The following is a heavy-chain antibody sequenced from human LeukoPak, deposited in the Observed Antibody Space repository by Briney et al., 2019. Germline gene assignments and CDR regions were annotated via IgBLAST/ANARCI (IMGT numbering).Heavy chain of an antibody. J-gene: IGHJ4*02. CDR3: ARAFTMTTRVGGDY. V-gene: IGHV3-48*01. CDR1: GFIFSKYS. CDR2: ISSSSDTI. Sequence: GGSLRLSCAASGFIFSKYSMHWVRQAPGKGLEWVSYISSSSDTIYYADSVKGRFTISRDNAKNSLYLRMNSLRAEDTAVYYCARAFTMTTRVGGDYWGQGTLVIVSS. D-gene: IGHD4-17*01.